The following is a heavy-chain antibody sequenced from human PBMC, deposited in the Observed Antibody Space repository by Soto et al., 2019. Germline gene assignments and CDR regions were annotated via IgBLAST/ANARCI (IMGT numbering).Heavy chain of an antibody. CDR1: GFTFSSYA. CDR2: ISGSGGST. J-gene: IGHJ4*02. V-gene: IGHV3-23*01. D-gene: IGHD3-3*01. CDR3: AKDFSPPMRGITIFPTGPDY. Sequence: GGSLRLSCAASGFTFSSYAMSWVRQAPGKGLEWVSAISGSGGSTYYADSVKGRFTISRDNSKNTLYLQMNSLRAEDTAVYYCAKDFSPPMRGITIFPTGPDYWAREPWSPSPQ.